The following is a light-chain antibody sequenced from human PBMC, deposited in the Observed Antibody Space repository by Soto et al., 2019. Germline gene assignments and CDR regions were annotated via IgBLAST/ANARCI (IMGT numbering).Light chain of an antibody. CDR2: AAS. V-gene: IGKV3-20*01. CDR3: QQYGSSPTT. J-gene: IGKJ1*01. CDR1: QSVSSY. Sequence: EMVVTQGAATLSLTTGERATLSCRASQSVSSYLAWYQQKPGQAPRLLIYAASTRAAAVPDRFTGSGSGTDFALTISRLEPEDFAVYYCQQYGSSPTTFGQGTKVDIK.